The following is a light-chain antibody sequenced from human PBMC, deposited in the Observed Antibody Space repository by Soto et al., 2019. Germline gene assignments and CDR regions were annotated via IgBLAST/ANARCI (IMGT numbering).Light chain of an antibody. CDR2: AAS. Sequence: DIQMTQSPSSLSASVGDRVTITCRASQSIGTHLNWYQQKPGKAPNLLIYAASSLQSGVPSRFSGSGSGTDFTLTISSLQPEDFATYYCQQSYSTPVTFGGGTKVEIK. CDR1: QSIGTH. CDR3: QQSYSTPVT. V-gene: IGKV1-39*01. J-gene: IGKJ4*01.